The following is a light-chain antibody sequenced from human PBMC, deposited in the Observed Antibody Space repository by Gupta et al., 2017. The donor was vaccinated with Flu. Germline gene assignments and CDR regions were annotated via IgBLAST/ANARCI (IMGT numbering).Light chain of an antibody. CDR2: AVS. CDR1: SSDIGGFYY. Sequence: SSDIGGFYYVAWYQQHPGKAPKLMIYAVSRRPSGVSSRFSGSKSGNTASLTISGLQAEDEAHYFCNSFTSSTTPGVFGGGTKLTVL. CDR3: NSFTSSTTPGV. J-gene: IGLJ3*02. V-gene: IGLV2-14*01.